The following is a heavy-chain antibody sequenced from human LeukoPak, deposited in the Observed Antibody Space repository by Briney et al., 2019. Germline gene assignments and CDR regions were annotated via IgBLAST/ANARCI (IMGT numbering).Heavy chain of an antibody. CDR2: INHSGST. CDR1: GGSFSGYY. CDR3: ARGTMTTVTYYFDY. D-gene: IGHD4-17*01. Sequence: SETLSLTCAVYGGSFSGYYWSWSRQPPGKGLEWIGEINHSGSTSYNPSLKSRVTISVDTSKNQFSLKLSSVTAADTAVYYCARGTMTTVTYYFDYWGQGTLVTVSS. J-gene: IGHJ4*02. V-gene: IGHV4-34*01.